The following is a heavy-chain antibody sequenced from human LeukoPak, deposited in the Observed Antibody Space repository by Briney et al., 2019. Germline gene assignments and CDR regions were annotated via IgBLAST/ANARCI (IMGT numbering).Heavy chain of an antibody. V-gene: IGHV1-18*04. CDR1: GFTFTSYG. Sequence: GASVKVSCKASGFTFTSYGISWVRQAPGQGLEWMGRISAYNGNTNYAQKLQGRVTMTTDTSTSTAYMERRSLRSDDTAVYYCARAVVILTATWFDRWGQGTLVTVSS. CDR2: ISAYNGNT. J-gene: IGHJ5*02. D-gene: IGHD3-9*01. CDR3: ARAVVILTATWFDR.